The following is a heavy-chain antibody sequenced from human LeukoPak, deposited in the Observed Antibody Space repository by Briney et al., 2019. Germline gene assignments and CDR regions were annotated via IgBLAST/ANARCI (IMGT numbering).Heavy chain of an antibody. CDR2: INHSGST. Sequence: ASETLSLTCAVYGGSFSGYYWSWIRQPPGKGLEWIGEINHSGSTNYNPSLKSRVTISVDTSKNQFSLKLSSVTAADTAVYYCARGNYGKTFGVVIVWSHYYYGMDVWGQGTTVTVSS. V-gene: IGHV4-34*01. CDR1: GGSFSGYY. CDR3: ARGNYGKTFGVVIVWSHYYYGMDV. D-gene: IGHD3-3*01. J-gene: IGHJ6*02.